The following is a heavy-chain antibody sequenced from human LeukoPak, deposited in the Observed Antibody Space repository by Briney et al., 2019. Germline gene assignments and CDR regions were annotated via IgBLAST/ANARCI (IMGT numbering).Heavy chain of an antibody. J-gene: IGHJ3*02. CDR3: ARESGEYNAFDI. Sequence: GGSLRLSCAASGFTVSSNYMGWVRQAPGKGLEWVSVIYSGGSTYYADSVKGRFTISRDNSKNTLYLQMNSLRAEDTAVYYCARESGEYNAFDIWGQGTMVTVSS. V-gene: IGHV3-53*01. D-gene: IGHD3-10*01. CDR1: GFTVSSNY. CDR2: IYSGGST.